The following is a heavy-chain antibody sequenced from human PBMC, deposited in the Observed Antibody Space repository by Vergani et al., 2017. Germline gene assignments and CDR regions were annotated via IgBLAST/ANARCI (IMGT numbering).Heavy chain of an antibody. V-gene: IGHV4-61*02. J-gene: IGHJ4*02. CDR3: ARGSCLGGSCYKHLFDY. CDR2: IHSSGST. D-gene: IGHD2-15*01. CDR1: GGSINSHNYY. Sequence: QVQLQESGPGLVKPSQTLSLTCTVSGGSINSHNYYWSWIRQPAGKGLEWIGRIHSSGSTNYNPSLKSRVTMSEDTSKNQFSLNLTSVTAADTAVYFCARGSCLGGSCYKHLFDYWGQGILVTVSS.